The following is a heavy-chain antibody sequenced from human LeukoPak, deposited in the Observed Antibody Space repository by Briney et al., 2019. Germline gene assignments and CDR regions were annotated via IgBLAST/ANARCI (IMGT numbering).Heavy chain of an antibody. Sequence: PSETLSLTCTVSGGSISSTNSYWGWIRQPPGKGLEWIGSIYYRGSAYYNPSLNSRVTISVDTSKNHFSLKLSSVTAADTAVYYCAREEEDWNDDSFFDYWGQGTLVTVSS. J-gene: IGHJ4*02. D-gene: IGHD1-1*01. CDR2: IYYRGSA. V-gene: IGHV4-39*07. CDR3: AREEEDWNDDSFFDY. CDR1: GGSISSTNSY.